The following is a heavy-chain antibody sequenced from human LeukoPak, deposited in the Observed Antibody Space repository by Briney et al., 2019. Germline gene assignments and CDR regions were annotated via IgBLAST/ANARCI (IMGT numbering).Heavy chain of an antibody. Sequence: PGGSLRLSCAASGFTFTSYSMNWVRQAPGKGLEWVSSISSSSLYIYYADSVKGRFTISRDNAKNSLYLQMNSLRAEDTAVYYCASQERYYYDSSGYYHDTNFDYWGQGTLVTVSS. CDR2: ISSSSLYI. V-gene: IGHV3-21*04. CDR3: ASQERYYYDSSGYYHDTNFDY. CDR1: GFTFTSYS. J-gene: IGHJ4*02. D-gene: IGHD3-22*01.